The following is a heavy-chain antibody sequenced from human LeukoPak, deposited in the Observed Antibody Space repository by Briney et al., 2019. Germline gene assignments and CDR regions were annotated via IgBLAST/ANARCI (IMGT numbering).Heavy chain of an antibody. V-gene: IGHV1-46*01. J-gene: IGHJ5*02. D-gene: IGHD2/OR15-2a*01. CDR3: ARLATNITYNWFDP. CDR1: GYTFTSYY. CDR2: INPIGGST. Sequence: ASVKVSCKASGYTFTSYYIYWVRQAPGQGLEWMGIINPIGGSTSYAQKFQGRVTMTRDMSTSTVYMELSSLRSEDTAVYYCARLATNITYNWFDPWGQGTLVTVSS.